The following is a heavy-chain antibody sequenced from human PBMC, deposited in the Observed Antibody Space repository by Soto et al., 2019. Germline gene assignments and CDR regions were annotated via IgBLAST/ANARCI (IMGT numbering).Heavy chain of an antibody. CDR2: INAGNGNT. Sequence: ASVKVSCKASVYTFTSYAIHWVRQAPGQRLEWMGWINAGNGNTKQSQKFQGRVTITRDTSASTAYMELSSLRSEDTAVYYCARSVPPIDYWGQGTLVTVSS. CDR3: ARSVPPIDY. CDR1: VYTFTSYA. J-gene: IGHJ4*02. V-gene: IGHV1-3*01.